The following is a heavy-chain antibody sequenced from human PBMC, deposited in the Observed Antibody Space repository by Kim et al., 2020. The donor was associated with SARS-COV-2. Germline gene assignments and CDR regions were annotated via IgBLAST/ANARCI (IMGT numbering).Heavy chain of an antibody. CDR2: ISGSGGST. Sequence: GGSLRLSCAASGFTFSSYAMSWVRQAPGKGLEWVSAISGSGGSTYYADSVNGRFTISRDNSKNTLYLQMNSLRAEDTAVYYCAKDLRVWFGEPFDYWGQGTLVTVSS. CDR1: GFTFSSYA. CDR3: AKDLRVWFGEPFDY. D-gene: IGHD3-10*01. J-gene: IGHJ4*02. V-gene: IGHV3-23*01.